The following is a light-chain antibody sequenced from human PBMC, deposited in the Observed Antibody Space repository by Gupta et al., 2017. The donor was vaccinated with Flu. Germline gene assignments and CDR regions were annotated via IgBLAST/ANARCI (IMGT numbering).Light chain of an antibody. CDR1: NSDVGAYNY. J-gene: IGLJ2*01. CDR3: SYYAFINILL. V-gene: IGLV2-8*01. Sequence: QSALTQPPSASGSPGQSVTTSCTGTNSDVGAYNYVPWYQHHPGKAPKPLIYEVTKLPPGVPDRFSGSKSGNTAFLTVSWLQGEDESDYCCSYYAFINILLFGGGTRLTVL. CDR2: EVT.